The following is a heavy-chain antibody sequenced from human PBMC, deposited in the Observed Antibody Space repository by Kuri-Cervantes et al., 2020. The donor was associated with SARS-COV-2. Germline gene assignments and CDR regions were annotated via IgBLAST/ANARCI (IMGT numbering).Heavy chain of an antibody. J-gene: IGHJ6*02. V-gene: IGHV3-21*01. CDR3: TRLRGFGPLLHGLDV. CDR1: GFTFSSYS. CDR2: ISSSSYI. D-gene: IGHD6-25*01. Sequence: GGSLRLSCAASGFTFSSYSMNWVRQAPGRGLEWVSSISSSSYIYYADSVKGRFTISRDNAKNSLYLQMNSLRAEDTAVYYCTRLRGFGPLLHGLDVWGQGTTVTVSS.